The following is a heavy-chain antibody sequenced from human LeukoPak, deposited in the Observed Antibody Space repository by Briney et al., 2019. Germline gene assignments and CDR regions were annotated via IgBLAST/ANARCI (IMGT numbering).Heavy chain of an antibody. D-gene: IGHD6-6*01. J-gene: IGHJ4*02. V-gene: IGHV4-34*01. Sequence: PSETLTLTCAVYGGSFSGYYWSWIRQPPGKGLEWIGEINHSGSTNYNPSIKSRVTISVDTSKNQFSLKLSSVTAADTAVYYCARHRRRGIAARPLDYWGQGTLVTVSS. CDR1: GGSFSGYY. CDR2: INHSGST. CDR3: ARHRRRGIAARPLDY.